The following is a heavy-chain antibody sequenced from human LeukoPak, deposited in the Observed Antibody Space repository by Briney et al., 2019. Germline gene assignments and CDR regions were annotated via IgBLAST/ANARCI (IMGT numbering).Heavy chain of an antibody. CDR3: ARVAEIDFWSGYHFDY. Sequence: SETLSLTCTVSGGSISSGGYYWSWIRQHPGKGLEWIGYIYYSGSTYCNPSLKSRVTISVDTSKNRFSLKLSSVTAADTAVYYCARVAEIDFWSGYHFDYWGQGTLVTVSS. D-gene: IGHD3-3*01. CDR1: GGSISSGGYY. V-gene: IGHV4-31*03. J-gene: IGHJ4*02. CDR2: IYYSGST.